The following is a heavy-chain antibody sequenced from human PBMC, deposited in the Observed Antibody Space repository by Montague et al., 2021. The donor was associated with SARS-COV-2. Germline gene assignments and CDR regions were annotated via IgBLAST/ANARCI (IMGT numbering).Heavy chain of an antibody. Sequence: SETLSLTCTASGGSIISSSYYWGWIRQPPGKGLEWIGSIYYSGSTYYNPSLKSRVSISVDTSKNQFSLKLSSVTAADAAVYYCARGGRQQLERLSGMDVWGQGTTVTVSS. J-gene: IGHJ6*02. CDR3: ARGGRQQLERLSGMDV. V-gene: IGHV4-39*07. D-gene: IGHD6-13*01. CDR1: GGSIISSSYY. CDR2: IYYSGST.